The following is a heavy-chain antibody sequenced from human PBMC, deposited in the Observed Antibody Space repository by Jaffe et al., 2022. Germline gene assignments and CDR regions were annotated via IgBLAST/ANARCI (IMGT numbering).Heavy chain of an antibody. D-gene: IGHD4-17*01. J-gene: IGHJ3*02. CDR3: ARDRGTGTVTSSRDAFDI. CDR1: GYSISSGYY. Sequence: QVQLQESGPGLVKPSETLSLTCAVSGYSISSGYYWGWIRQPPGKGLEWIGSIYHSGSTYYNPSLKSRVTISVDTSKNQFSLKLSSVTAADTAVYYCARDRGTGTVTSSRDAFDIWGQGTMVTVSS. CDR2: IYHSGST. V-gene: IGHV4-38-2*02.